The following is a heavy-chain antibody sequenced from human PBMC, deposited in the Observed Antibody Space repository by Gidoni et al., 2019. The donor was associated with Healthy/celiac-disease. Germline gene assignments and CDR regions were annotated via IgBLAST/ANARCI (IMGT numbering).Heavy chain of an antibody. V-gene: IGHV3-30*18. CDR1: GFPFSSYG. Sequence: QVQLVESGGGVVEHGRSLRLSCAASGFPFSSYGMHWVRQAPGQGLEWVAVISYDGSNKYYSDSVKGRFTISRDNSKNTLYLQMNSLRAEDTAVYYCAKDIRSESYFDYWGQGTLVTVSS. J-gene: IGHJ4*02. CDR2: ISYDGSNK. D-gene: IGHD3-3*01. CDR3: AKDIRSESYFDY.